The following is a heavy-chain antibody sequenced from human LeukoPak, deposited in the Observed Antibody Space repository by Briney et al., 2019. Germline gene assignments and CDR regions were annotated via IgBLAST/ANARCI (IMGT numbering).Heavy chain of an antibody. Sequence: PSQTLSLTCAVSGGSISSGGYSWSWIRQPPGKGLEWIGYIYHSGSTNYNPSLKSRVTISVDTSKNQFSLKLSSVTAADTAVYYCARAVSRYFDWLYNWFDPWGQGTLVTVSS. D-gene: IGHD3-9*01. CDR1: GGSISSGGYS. CDR3: ARAVSRYFDWLYNWFDP. CDR2: IYHSGST. J-gene: IGHJ5*02. V-gene: IGHV4-30-2*01.